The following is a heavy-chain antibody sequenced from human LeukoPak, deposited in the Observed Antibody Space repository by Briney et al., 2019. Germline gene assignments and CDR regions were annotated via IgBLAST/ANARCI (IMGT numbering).Heavy chain of an antibody. V-gene: IGHV3-7*01. J-gene: IGHJ5*02. D-gene: IGHD6-19*01. CDR1: GFIFSRYW. CDR3: ARASAGIAVVGRFDP. Sequence: HPGGSLRLSCAASGFIFSRYWMSWIRQAPGKGLEWMANINQDGSENYYVDSVKGRFTISRDNVKNSLYLQMNSLRAEDTAVYYCARASAGIAVVGRFDPWGQGTLVTVSS. CDR2: INQDGSEN.